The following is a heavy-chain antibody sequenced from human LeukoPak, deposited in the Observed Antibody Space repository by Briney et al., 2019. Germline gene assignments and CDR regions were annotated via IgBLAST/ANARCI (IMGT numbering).Heavy chain of an antibody. V-gene: IGHV3-30*18. J-gene: IGHJ3*02. CDR1: GFTFSSYG. D-gene: IGHD3-10*01. CDR2: ISYDGSNK. Sequence: GRSLRLSCAASGFTFSSYGMHWVRQAPGKGLEWVAVISYDGSNKYYADSVKGRFTISRDNSKNTLYLQMNSLRAEDTAVYYCAKALRITYAFDIWGQGTMVTVSS. CDR3: AKALRITYAFDI.